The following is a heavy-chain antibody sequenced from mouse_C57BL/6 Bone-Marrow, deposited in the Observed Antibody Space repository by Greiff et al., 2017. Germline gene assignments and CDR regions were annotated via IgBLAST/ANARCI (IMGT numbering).Heavy chain of an antibody. Sequence: QVQLQQSGAELARPGASVTLSCQASGYTFTSYGISWVKQKTGQGLEWIGEIYPRSGNTYYNEKFKGKATLTADKSSSTAYMELRSLTSEDSAVYFCARSLRYPYYAMDYWGQGTSVTVSS. CDR1: GYTFTSYG. J-gene: IGHJ4*01. CDR3: ARSLRYPYYAMDY. V-gene: IGHV1-81*01. CDR2: IYPRSGNT. D-gene: IGHD1-1*01.